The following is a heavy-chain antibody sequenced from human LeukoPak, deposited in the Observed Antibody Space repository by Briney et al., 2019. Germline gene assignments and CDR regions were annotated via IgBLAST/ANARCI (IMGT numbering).Heavy chain of an antibody. D-gene: IGHD6-19*01. CDR1: GGSISSYY. CDR2: IYYSGST. Sequence: PSETLSLTCTVSGGSISSYYWSWIRQPPGKGLEWIGYIYYSGSTNYNPSLKSRVTISVDTSKNQFSLKLSSVTAADTAVYYCARGVAVAGTAGFWFDPWGQGTLVTVSS. V-gene: IGHV4-59*12. CDR3: ARGVAVAGTAGFWFDP. J-gene: IGHJ5*02.